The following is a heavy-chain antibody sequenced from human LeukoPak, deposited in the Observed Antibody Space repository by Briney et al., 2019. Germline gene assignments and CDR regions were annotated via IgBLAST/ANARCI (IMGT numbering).Heavy chain of an antibody. D-gene: IGHD6-19*01. CDR1: GGFISSGSYY. V-gene: IGHV4-61*02. CDR3: ARRTVAGYFDY. CDR2: IYFSGST. Sequence: PSQTLSLTCAVSGGFISSGSYYWRWIRQSAGKGLEWIGRIYFSGSTNYNPSLKSRVTISVDTSKNQFSLKLSSVTAADAAVYYCARRTVAGYFDYWGQGTLVTVSS. J-gene: IGHJ4*02.